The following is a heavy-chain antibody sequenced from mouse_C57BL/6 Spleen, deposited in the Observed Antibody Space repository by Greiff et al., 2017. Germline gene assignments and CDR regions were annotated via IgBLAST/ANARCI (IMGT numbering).Heavy chain of an antibody. CDR1: GYTFTDYE. CDR3: HYYGSSYGYFDV. J-gene: IGHJ1*03. V-gene: IGHV1-15*01. CDR2: IDPETGGT. D-gene: IGHD1-1*01. Sequence: VQLQESGAELVRPGASVTLSCKASGYTFTDYEMHWVKQTPVHGLEWIGAIDPETGGTAYNQKFTGKAILTADKSSSTAYMELRSLTSEDSAVYYCHYYGSSYGYFDVWGTGTTVTVSS.